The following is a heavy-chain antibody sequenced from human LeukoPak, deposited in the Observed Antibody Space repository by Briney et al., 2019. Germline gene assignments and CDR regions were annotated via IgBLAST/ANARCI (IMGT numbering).Heavy chain of an antibody. Sequence: GGSLRLSCAASGFTFNTYWMHWVRHAPGKGLVWVSRINNDGSDMSYADSVKGRFTISRDNAKNSLYLQMNSLRAEDTAVYYCAELGITMIGGVWGKGTTVTISS. CDR3: AELGITMIGGV. D-gene: IGHD3-10*02. CDR2: INNDGSDM. V-gene: IGHV3-74*01. CDR1: GFTFNTYW. J-gene: IGHJ6*04.